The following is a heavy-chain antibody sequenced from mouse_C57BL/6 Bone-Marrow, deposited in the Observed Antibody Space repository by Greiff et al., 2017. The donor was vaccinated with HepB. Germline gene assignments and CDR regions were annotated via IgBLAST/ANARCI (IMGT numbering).Heavy chain of an antibody. J-gene: IGHJ2*01. CDR3: ARYNYGSLDY. D-gene: IGHD1-1*01. Sequence: EVQLQQSGPGLAKPSQTLSLTCSVTGYSITSHYWNWIRKFPGNKLEYMGYISYSGSTYYNPSLKSRISITRDTSKNQYYKQLNSVTTEDTATYYCARYNYGSLDYWGQGTTLTVSS. CDR1: GYSITSHY. V-gene: IGHV3-8*01. CDR2: ISYSGST.